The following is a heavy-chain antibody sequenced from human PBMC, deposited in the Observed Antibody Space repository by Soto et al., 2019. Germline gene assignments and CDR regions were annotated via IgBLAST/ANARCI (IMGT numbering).Heavy chain of an antibody. CDR2: ISFDGSNK. D-gene: IGHD3-10*01. CDR3: AKDQYFGESFRFDY. Sequence: QVQLVESGGGVVQPGRSLRLSCAVSGFTFSTYGMHWVRQAPGKGLEWVAVISFDGSNKYYADSVKGRFTISRDNSKNTVYLQMNSLRADDTAVYYCAKDQYFGESFRFDYWGQGTQVTVSS. V-gene: IGHV3-30*18. J-gene: IGHJ4*02. CDR1: GFTFSTYG.